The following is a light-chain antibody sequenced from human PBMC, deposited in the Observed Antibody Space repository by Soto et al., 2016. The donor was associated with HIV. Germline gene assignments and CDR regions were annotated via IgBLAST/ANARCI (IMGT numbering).Light chain of an antibody. CDR1: QSLLHSNGYTY. Sequence: DIVMTQSPLSLPVTPGEPASISCRSSQSLLHSNGYTYLDWYLQKPGQSPQLLIYLGSNRASGVPDRFSGSGSGTDFTLKISRVEAEDVGIYYCMQALQSPITFGQGHDWRLN. V-gene: IGKV2-28*01. CDR3: MQALQSPIT. CDR2: LGS. J-gene: IGKJ5*01.